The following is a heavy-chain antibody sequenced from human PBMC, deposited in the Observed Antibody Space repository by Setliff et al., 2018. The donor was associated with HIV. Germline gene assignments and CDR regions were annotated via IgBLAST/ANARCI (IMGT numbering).Heavy chain of an antibody. D-gene: IGHD5-18*01. CDR1: GGSISSYY. CDR3: AREIQFSATTYYYYMDD. J-gene: IGHJ6*03. V-gene: IGHV4-4*07. CDR2: IYASGRT. Sequence: TETLSLTCTVSGGSISSYYWSWIRQPAGKGLEWIGRIYASGRTNYNPSLKSRVTLSVDTSKNQYSQKVTSVTAADTAVYYCAREIQFSATTYYYYMDDWGRGTTVTVSS.